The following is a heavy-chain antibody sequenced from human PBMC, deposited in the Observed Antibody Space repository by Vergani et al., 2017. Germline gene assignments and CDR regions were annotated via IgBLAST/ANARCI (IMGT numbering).Heavy chain of an antibody. Sequence: QVQLVQSGAEVKKPGSSVKVSCKASGGTFSRYAISWVRQAPGQGLEWMGGIIPIFGTANYAQKFQGRVTITADESTSTAYMELSSLRSGDTAVYYCARVGASSGWYENWFDPWGQGTLVTVSS. CDR1: GGTFSRYA. CDR2: IIPIFGTA. D-gene: IGHD6-19*01. V-gene: IGHV1-69*12. CDR3: ARVGASSGWYENWFDP. J-gene: IGHJ5*02.